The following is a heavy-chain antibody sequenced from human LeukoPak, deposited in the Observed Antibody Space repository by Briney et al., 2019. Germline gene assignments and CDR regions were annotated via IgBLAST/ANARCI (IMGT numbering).Heavy chain of an antibody. CDR1: GFNFSRYW. CDR2: IKRDGSVI. CDR3: AKDRGWTTFDS. Sequence: GGSLRLSCAASGFNFSRYWMTWVRQAPGEGPEFVANIKRDGSVINYVDSVKGRFTISRDNAKNSVHLQMNSLRVEDTAVYYCAKDRGWTTFDSWGQGTLVAVSS. J-gene: IGHJ4*02. V-gene: IGHV3-7*01. D-gene: IGHD3-10*01.